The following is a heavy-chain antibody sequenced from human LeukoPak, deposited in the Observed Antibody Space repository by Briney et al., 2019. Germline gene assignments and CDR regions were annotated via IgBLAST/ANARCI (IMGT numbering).Heavy chain of an antibody. CDR1: GGSISSSSYY. J-gene: IGHJ4*02. V-gene: IGHV4-39*01. CDR3: ARHGSCSSTSCYGNIDY. CDR2: IYYSGST. Sequence: SETLSLTCTVSGGSISSSSYYWGWIRQPPGKGREWIGSIYYSGSTYYNPSLKSRVTISVDTSKNQFSLKLSSVTAADTAVYYCARHGSCSSTSCYGNIDYWGQGTLVTVSS. D-gene: IGHD2-2*01.